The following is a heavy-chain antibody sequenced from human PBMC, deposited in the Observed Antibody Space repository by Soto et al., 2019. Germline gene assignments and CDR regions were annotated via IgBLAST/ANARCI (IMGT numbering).Heavy chain of an antibody. CDR3: VVGLHV. CDR1: GFIFSDYY. V-gene: IGHV3-11*01. J-gene: IGHJ6*02. Sequence: QVQLVESGGGLVKPGGSLRLSCAASGFIFSDYYMNWIRQASGKGLEWVSDINNSGNIISYADSVKGRFTISRDNAKNSLHLQMNILRAEDTAVYYCVVGLHVWGQGTTVTVSS. CDR2: INNSGNII.